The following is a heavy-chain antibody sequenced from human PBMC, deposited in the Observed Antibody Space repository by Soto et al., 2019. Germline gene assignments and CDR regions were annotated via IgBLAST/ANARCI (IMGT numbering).Heavy chain of an antibody. V-gene: IGHV1-18*01. CDR1: GYTFTGYG. J-gene: IGHJ4*02. CDR3: ARDDCSGGNCYYDY. D-gene: IGHD2-15*01. CDR2: ISVDNGKT. Sequence: GASVKVSCKASGYTFTGYGVSWVRQAPGQGLEWMGWISVDNGKTDYAQKVQGRVTMTTDISTSTAYMELRSLRSDDTAVYYCARDDCSGGNCYYDYWGQGTLVTVSS.